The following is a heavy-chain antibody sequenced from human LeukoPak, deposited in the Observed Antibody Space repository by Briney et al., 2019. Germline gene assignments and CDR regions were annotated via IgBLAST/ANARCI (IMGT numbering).Heavy chain of an antibody. Sequence: ASVKVSCKASGYTFTDHYVHWLRQAPGQGLEWMGWINSKTGGTNYAAKFQGRVTMTRDTSISTAYMELSSLTFDDTAIYYRARNAMSDYWGQGTLVTVSS. CDR3: ARNAMSDY. CDR1: GYTFTDHY. CDR2: INSKTGGT. V-gene: IGHV1-2*02. J-gene: IGHJ4*02. D-gene: IGHD2-2*01.